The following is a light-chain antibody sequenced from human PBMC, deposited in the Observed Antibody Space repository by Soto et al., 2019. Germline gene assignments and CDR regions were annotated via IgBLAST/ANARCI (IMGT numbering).Light chain of an antibody. Sequence: DIQMTQSPSTLSTSVGDRVTITCRASQSISSWLAWYQQKPGKAPKLLIYKASSVESGVPSRFSGSGSGTKFTLTISSLQPDDFATYYCQQYNSYLRTFGQGTKVDIK. CDR2: KAS. CDR3: QQYNSYLRT. CDR1: QSISSW. J-gene: IGKJ1*01. V-gene: IGKV1-5*03.